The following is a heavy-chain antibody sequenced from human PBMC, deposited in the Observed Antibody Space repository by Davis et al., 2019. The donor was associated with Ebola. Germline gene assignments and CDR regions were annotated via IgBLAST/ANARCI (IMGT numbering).Heavy chain of an antibody. J-gene: IGHJ4*02. D-gene: IGHD2-21*01. Sequence: PGGSLRLSCAASGFTFSSYGMHWVRQAPGKGLEWVAVISYDGSNKYYADSVKGRFTISRDNSKNTLYLQMNSLRAEDTAVYYCAVDYSLDYWGQGTLVTVSS. CDR3: AVDYSLDY. CDR1: GFTFSSYG. V-gene: IGHV3-30*03. CDR2: ISYDGSNK.